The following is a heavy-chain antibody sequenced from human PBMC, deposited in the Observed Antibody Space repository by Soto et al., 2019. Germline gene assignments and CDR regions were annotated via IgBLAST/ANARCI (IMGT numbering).Heavy chain of an antibody. J-gene: IGHJ6*02. CDR3: ARVKMATIGKDYRAKTARDHAPKRYYYYGMDV. CDR2: INHSGST. D-gene: IGHD5-12*01. CDR1: GGSFSGYY. V-gene: IGHV4-34*01. Sequence: SETLSLTCAVYGGSFSGYYWSWIRQPPGKGLGWIGEINHSGSTNYNPSLKSRVTISVDTSKNQFSLKLSSVTAADTAVYYCARVKMATIGKDYRAKTARDHAPKRYYYYGMDVWGQGTTVT.